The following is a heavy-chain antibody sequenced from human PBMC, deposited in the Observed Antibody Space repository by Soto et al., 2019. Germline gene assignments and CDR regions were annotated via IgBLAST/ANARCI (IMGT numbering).Heavy chain of an antibody. V-gene: IGHV3-21*01. D-gene: IGHD5-12*01. CDR2: ISSSSSYI. Sequence: PGGSLRLSCAASGFTVSSNYMSWVRQAPGKGLEWVSSISSSSSYIYYADSVKGRFTISRDNAKNSLYLQMNSLRAEDTAVYYCARDRATYFDYWGQGTLVTVSS. CDR1: GFTVSSNY. J-gene: IGHJ4*02. CDR3: ARDRATYFDY.